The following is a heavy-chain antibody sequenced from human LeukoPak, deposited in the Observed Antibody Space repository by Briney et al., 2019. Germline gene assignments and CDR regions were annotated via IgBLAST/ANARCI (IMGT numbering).Heavy chain of an antibody. J-gene: IGHJ4*02. CDR1: GYTFTSYG. V-gene: IGHV1-2*02. D-gene: IGHD5-18*01. Sequence: ASVKVSCKASGYTFTSYGISWVRQAPGQGLEWMGWINPNSGVSNYAQKFQGRVTMTRDTSISTAYLEVTRLRSDDTAVYYCARDERGYAYGLYYFYYWGQGTLVTVSS. CDR3: ARDERGYAYGLYYFYY. CDR2: INPNSGVS.